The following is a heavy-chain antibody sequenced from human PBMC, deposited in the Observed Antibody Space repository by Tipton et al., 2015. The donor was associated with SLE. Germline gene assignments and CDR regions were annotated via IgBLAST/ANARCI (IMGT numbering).Heavy chain of an antibody. V-gene: IGHV4-39*07. CDR3: AREDSSSWFYTRFDP. CDR2: VFYSGNT. Sequence: LRLSCSVSGGSISTTDHYWGWIRQPPGKGLEWIGSVFYSGNTYYNESLQSRVTISIDTSKNHFSLKLYSVTAADTAVYYCAREDSSSWFYTRFDPQGQGTLVTVSS. CDR1: GGSISTTDHY. D-gene: IGHD2-2*02. J-gene: IGHJ5*02.